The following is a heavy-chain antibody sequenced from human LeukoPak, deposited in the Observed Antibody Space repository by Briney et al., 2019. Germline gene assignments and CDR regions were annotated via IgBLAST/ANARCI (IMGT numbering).Heavy chain of an antibody. CDR3: ARDLDYSTGFDY. J-gene: IGHJ4*02. Sequence: GESLRLSCATSGFTFSSSTFGSYTMNWVRQAPGKGLEWVSSISSTGTYIYYTDSVKGRFTISRDIANSLLYLQMNSLRADDTAVYYCARDLDYSTGFDYWGQGTLVTVSS. D-gene: IGHD4-11*01. V-gene: IGHV3-21*01. CDR1: GFTFSSSTFGSYT. CDR2: ISSTGTYI.